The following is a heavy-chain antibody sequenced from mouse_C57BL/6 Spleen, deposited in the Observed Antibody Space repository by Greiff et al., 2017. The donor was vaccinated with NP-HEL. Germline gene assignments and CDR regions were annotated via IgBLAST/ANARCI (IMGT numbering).Heavy chain of an antibody. V-gene: IGHV1-54*01. J-gene: IGHJ3*01. Sequence: VQLQQSGAELVRPGTSVKVSCKASGYAFTNYLIEWVKQRPGQGLEWIGVINPGSGGTNYNEKFKGKATLTADKSSSTAYMQLSSLTSEDSAVYFCAGSRDGYYPSWLAYWGQGTLVTVSA. D-gene: IGHD2-3*01. CDR3: AGSRDGYYPSWLAY. CDR2: INPGSGGT. CDR1: GYAFTNYL.